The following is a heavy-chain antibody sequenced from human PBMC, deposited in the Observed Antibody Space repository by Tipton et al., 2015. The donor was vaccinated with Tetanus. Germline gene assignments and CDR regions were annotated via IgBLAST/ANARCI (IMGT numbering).Heavy chain of an antibody. J-gene: IGHJ4*02. CDR2: IYESGDT. CDR1: GGSIRGGTFY. D-gene: IGHD3-3*01. V-gene: IGHV4-39*01. Sequence: TLSLTCTVSGGSIRGGTFYWDWIRQPPGKGLEWIGSIYESGDTYYIPSLKSRVTISVDTSKNQFSLNLNSMAAADTGVYYCARHQSGYFTPFDYWGQGNLVTVSS. CDR3: ARHQSGYFTPFDY.